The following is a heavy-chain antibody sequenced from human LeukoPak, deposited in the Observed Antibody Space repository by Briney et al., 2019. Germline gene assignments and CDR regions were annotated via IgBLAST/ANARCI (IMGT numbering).Heavy chain of an antibody. CDR2: ISGDGSNT. D-gene: IGHD1-26*01. V-gene: IGHV3-43*02. CDR1: GFTFDDYA. CDR3: ATSGSYRFDY. Sequence: GGSLRLSCAASGFTFDDYAMHWVRQAPGKGLEWVSLISGDGSNTYYADSVKGRFTISRDNAQNSLYLQMNSLRDEDTAMYYCATSGSYRFDYWGQGTLVTVSS. J-gene: IGHJ4*02.